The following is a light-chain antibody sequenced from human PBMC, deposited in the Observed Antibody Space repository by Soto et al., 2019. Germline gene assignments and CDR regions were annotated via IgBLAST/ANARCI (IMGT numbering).Light chain of an antibody. CDR2: DVN. CDR3: CSYSGSYTWL. CDR1: SSDVGAYTY. Sequence: QSVLTQPRSVSGSPGQSVTISCTGTSSDVGAYTYVSWYQQHPGKAPKLMIYDVNKRPSGVPDHFSGSKSGNTASLTISRLQAEDEADYYCCSYSGSYTWLFGGGTQLTVL. V-gene: IGLV2-11*01. J-gene: IGLJ3*02.